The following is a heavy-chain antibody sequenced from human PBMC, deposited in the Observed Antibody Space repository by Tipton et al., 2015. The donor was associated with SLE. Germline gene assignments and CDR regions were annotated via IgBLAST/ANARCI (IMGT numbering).Heavy chain of an antibody. J-gene: IGHJ6*03. Sequence: TLSLTCTVSGDSTSVHYWSWIRQSPGKGLEWIGYIYYSGNTNYNPSLKSRVRMSVDTSKNQFSLKLTSVTAADTAVYYCARGQLMGRAAPYIDVWGRGTTVIVSS. D-gene: IGHD1-1*01. CDR1: GDSTSVHY. CDR2: IYYSGNT. V-gene: IGHV4-59*11. CDR3: ARGQLMGRAAPYIDV.